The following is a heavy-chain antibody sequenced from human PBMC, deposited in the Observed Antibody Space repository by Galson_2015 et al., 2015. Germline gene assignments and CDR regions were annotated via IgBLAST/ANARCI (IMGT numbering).Heavy chain of an antibody. D-gene: IGHD5-18*01. Sequence: SLRLSCAVSGFTFDDYAMHWVRHAPGKGLEWVSGISWDGGSVGYADSVKGRLTISRDNAKNSLYLQMNSLRAEDTALYYCTKDIFSGSTYGFDSWGQGTLVTVSS. CDR3: TKDIFSGSTYGFDS. V-gene: IGHV3-9*01. J-gene: IGHJ5*01. CDR1: GFTFDDYA. CDR2: ISWDGGSV.